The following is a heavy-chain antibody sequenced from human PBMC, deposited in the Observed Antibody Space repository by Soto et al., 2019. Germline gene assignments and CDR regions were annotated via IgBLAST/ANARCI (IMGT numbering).Heavy chain of an antibody. V-gene: IGHV3-30*04. CDR3: ARPYCTATRCYLYHYGFDV. CDR1: GSTFTNYA. Sequence: QVQLVESGGGVVQPERSLRLSCAAAGSTFTNYAVHWVRQAPGKGLEWVAVISSDGSHQYYAESVRGRFTISRDNFKNTVSLQINSLRPEDTAVYSCARPYCTATRCYLYHYGFDVWGQGTTVTVSS. D-gene: IGHD2-8*02. J-gene: IGHJ6*02. CDR2: ISSDGSHQ.